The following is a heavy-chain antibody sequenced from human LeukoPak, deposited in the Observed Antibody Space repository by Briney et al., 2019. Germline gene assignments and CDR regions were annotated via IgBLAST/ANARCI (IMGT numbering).Heavy chain of an antibody. Sequence: PSETLSLTCTVSGGSISSSSYYWGWIRQPPGKGLEWIGSIYYSGSTYYNPSLKSRVTISVDTSKNQFSLKLSSVTAADTAVYYCARHGKLAAGLPAFDIWGQGTMVTVSS. CDR2: IYYSGST. CDR3: ARHGKLAAGLPAFDI. V-gene: IGHV4-39*01. J-gene: IGHJ3*02. CDR1: GGSISSSSYY. D-gene: IGHD2-15*01.